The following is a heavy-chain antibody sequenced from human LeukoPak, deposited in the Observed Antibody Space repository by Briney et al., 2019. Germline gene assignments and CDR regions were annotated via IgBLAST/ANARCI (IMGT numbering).Heavy chain of an antibody. CDR2: ISYDGSNK. D-gene: IGHD4-17*01. Sequence: PGRSLRLSCAASGFRFSGYAMHWGRQTPGKGLEWVAVISYDGSNKHYADSVKGRFTISRDNSKNTLYLQMNSLRVEDTAMYYCARGDPYGVDYWGQGTLVTVSS. V-gene: IGHV3-30*04. J-gene: IGHJ4*02. CDR3: ARGDPYGVDY. CDR1: GFRFSGYA.